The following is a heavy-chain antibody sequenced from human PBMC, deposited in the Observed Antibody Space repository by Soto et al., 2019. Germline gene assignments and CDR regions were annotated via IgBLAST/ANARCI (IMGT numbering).Heavy chain of an antibody. CDR1: GFTFSSYA. CDR3: ARVWYCISTSCLGGGAFDI. D-gene: IGHD2-2*01. J-gene: IGHJ3*02. CDR2: ISYDGSNK. V-gene: IGHV3-30-3*01. Sequence: PGGSLRLSCAASGFTFSSYAMHWVRQAPGKGLDWVAVISYDGSNKYYADSVKGRFTISRDNSKNTLYLQMNSLRAEDTAVYYCARVWYCISTSCLGGGAFDIWGQGTMVTVSS.